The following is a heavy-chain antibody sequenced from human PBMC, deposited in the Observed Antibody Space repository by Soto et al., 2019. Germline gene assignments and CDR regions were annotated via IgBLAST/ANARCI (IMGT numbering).Heavy chain of an antibody. CDR1: GGSISSGGYS. CDR2: IYHSGST. Sequence: PSETLSLTCAVSGGSISSGGYSWSWIRQPPGKGLEWIGYIYHSGSTYYNPSLKSRVTISVDRSKNQFSLKLSSVTAADTAVYYCARVVAAAGNYFDYWGQGTLVTVSS. CDR3: ARVVAAAGNYFDY. V-gene: IGHV4-30-2*01. J-gene: IGHJ4*02. D-gene: IGHD6-13*01.